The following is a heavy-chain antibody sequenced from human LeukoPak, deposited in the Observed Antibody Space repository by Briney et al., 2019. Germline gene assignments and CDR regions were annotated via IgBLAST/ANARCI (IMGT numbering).Heavy chain of an antibody. V-gene: IGHV1-8*03. CDR2: MNPNSGNT. Sequence: GESLKISCKASGYTFTSYDINWVRQATGQGLEWMGWMNPNSGNTGYAQKFQGRVTITRNTSISTAYMELSSLRAEDTAVYYCAKDLVGSWGYFDYWGQGTLVTVSS. CDR3: AKDLVGSWGYFDY. J-gene: IGHJ4*02. D-gene: IGHD6-13*01. CDR1: GYTFTSYD.